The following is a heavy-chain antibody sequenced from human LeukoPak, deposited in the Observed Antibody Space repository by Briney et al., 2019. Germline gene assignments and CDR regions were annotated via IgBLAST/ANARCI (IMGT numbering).Heavy chain of an antibody. CDR2: INHSEST. CDR3: ARRGIITMVRGVIRGYYFDS. CDR1: GVSFSDYY. V-gene: IGHV4-34*01. J-gene: IGHJ4*02. D-gene: IGHD3-10*01. Sequence: SETLSLTCAVYGVSFSDYYWSWIRQPPGKGLEWIGEINHSESTNYNPSLKSRVTISVDTSKNQFSLKLSSVTAADTAVYYCARRGIITMVRGVIRGYYFDSWGQGTLVTVSS.